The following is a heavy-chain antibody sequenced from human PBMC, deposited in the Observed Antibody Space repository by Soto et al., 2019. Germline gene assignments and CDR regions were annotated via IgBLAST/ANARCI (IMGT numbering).Heavy chain of an antibody. J-gene: IGHJ6*02. CDR3: SRVKRWRVRYCSYYGMGV. CDR1: EVTLRNHG. Sequence: RLCCAAAEVTLRNHGMSWIIQTTGKRLEWVANINYDGSEKNYVDSVKGRFTISRDNTRNSLALQMNTLRVEDTAVYYCSRVKRWRVRYCSYYGMGVSGQATTVTVYS. D-gene: IGHD6-19*01. V-gene: IGHV3-7*05. CDR2: INYDGSEK.